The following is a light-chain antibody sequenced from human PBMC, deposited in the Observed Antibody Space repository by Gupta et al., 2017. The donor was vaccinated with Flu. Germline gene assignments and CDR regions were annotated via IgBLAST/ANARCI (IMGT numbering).Light chain of an antibody. CDR3: QSYDSSLSGSI. Sequence: QSVLTQPPSVSGASGQRVTISCTGSSSNIGAGYVVHWYQQLPVTAPKLLIYGSINRPSGVPDRFSGSTSGTSASLAIPGLQAEYESDYYYQSYDSSLSGSIFGTGTKVTVL. CDR2: GSI. J-gene: IGLJ1*01. V-gene: IGLV1-40*01. CDR1: SSNIGAGYV.